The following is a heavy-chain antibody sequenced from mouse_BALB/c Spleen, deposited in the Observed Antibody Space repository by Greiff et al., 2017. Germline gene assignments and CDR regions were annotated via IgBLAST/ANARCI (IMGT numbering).Heavy chain of an antibody. CDR2: INPNNGGT. CDR1: GYTFTEYT. D-gene: IGHD1-1*01. J-gene: IGHJ1*01. Sequence: EVQLQQSGPELVKPGASVKISCKTSGYTFTEYTMHWVKQSHGKSLEWIGGINPNNGGTSYNQKFKGKATLTVDKSSSTAYMELRSLTSEDSAVYYGAREGIYYYGSTYWYFDVWGAGTTVTVSS. V-gene: IGHV1-18*01. CDR3: AREGIYYYGSTYWYFDV.